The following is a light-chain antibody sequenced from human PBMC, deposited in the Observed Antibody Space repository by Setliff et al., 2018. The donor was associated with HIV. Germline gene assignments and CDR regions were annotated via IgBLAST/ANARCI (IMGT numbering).Light chain of an antibody. J-gene: IGLJ1*01. CDR2: YDS. CDR1: NIGSKS. V-gene: IGLV3-21*04. CDR3: QVWDSSSDHPGV. Sequence: YELTQPPSVSVAPGKTARITCGGNNIGSKSVHWYQQKPGQAPVLVIYYDSDRPSGIPERFSGSNSGNTATLTISRVEAGDEADYYCQVWDSSSDHPGVFGTGTKVTVL.